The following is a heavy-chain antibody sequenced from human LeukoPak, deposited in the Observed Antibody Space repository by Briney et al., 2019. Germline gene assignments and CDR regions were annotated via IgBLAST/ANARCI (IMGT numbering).Heavy chain of an antibody. CDR1: GFTFRTYN. D-gene: IGHD3-3*01. CDR2: IDANVNYI. CDR3: ASFFWKQKTAYDI. V-gene: IGHV3-21*06. J-gene: IGHJ3*02. Sequence: GGSLRLTRVASGFTFRTYNMNWVRQAPGKGLEWNSFIDANVNYIRYADSETARFTISRDIAQNSLFLQLNSLRVEDTAVYYCASFFWKQKTAYDIWGRGTMVTVSS.